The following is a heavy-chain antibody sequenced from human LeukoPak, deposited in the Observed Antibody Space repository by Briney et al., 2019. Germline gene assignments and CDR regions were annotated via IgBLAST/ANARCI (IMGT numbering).Heavy chain of an antibody. Sequence: SVKVSCKASGGTFSSYAISWVRQAPGQGLEWMGRIIPILGIANYAQKFQGRVTITANKSTSTAYMELSSLRSEDTAVYYCARTLYYGSGSYYNEGLVHGDYWGQGTLVTVSS. V-gene: IGHV1-69*04. CDR2: IIPILGIA. CDR3: ARTLYYGSGSYYNEGLVHGDY. J-gene: IGHJ4*02. CDR1: GGTFSSYA. D-gene: IGHD3-10*01.